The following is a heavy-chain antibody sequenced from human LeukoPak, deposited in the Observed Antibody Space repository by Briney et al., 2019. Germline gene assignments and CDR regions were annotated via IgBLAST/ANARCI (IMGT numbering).Heavy chain of an antibody. CDR2: INPNSGGT. Sequence: GASVKVSCKASGYTFTGYYMHWVRQAPGQGLEWMGWINPNSGGTNYAQKFQGRVTMTRDTSISTAYMELSRLRFDDTAVYYCARAHRDDSSGYYYGHWGQGTLVTVSS. V-gene: IGHV1-2*02. CDR3: ARAHRDDSSGYYYGH. J-gene: IGHJ4*02. D-gene: IGHD3-22*01. CDR1: GYTFTGYY.